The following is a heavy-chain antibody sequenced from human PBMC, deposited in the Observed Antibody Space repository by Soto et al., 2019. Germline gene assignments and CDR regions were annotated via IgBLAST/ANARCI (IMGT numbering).Heavy chain of an antibody. CDR3: AREWRNYLLSHYGMDV. V-gene: IGHV4-34*01. J-gene: IGHJ6*02. Sequence: NPSETLSLTCAVYGGSFSGYYWSWIRQPPGKGLEWIGEINHGGSPNYNPSLKSRVTISVDTSKNQFSLKLSSVTAADTAVYYCAREWRNYLLSHYGMDVWGQGTTVTVSS. D-gene: IGHD1-7*01. CDR1: GGSFSGYY. CDR2: INHGGSP.